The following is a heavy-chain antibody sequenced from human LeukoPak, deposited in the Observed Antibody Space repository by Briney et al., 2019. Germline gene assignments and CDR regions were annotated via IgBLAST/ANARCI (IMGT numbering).Heavy chain of an antibody. J-gene: IGHJ6*03. V-gene: IGHV1-69*13. CDR3: ARGYSYGPGDYYYMDV. D-gene: IGHD5-18*01. CDR2: ITPIFGTA. Sequence: ASVKVSCKASGGTFTGYPIAWLRQAPGQGLEWLRGITPIFGTANYAQKFQGIVTITADESTSTAYMELSSLRSEDTAVYYCARGYSYGPGDYYYMDVWGRGTTVTVSS. CDR1: GGTFTGYP.